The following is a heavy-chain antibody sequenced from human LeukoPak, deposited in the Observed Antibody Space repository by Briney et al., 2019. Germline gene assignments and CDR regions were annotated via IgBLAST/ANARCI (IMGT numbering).Heavy chain of an antibody. CDR3: ASADYGDYQKVRRDY. V-gene: IGHV3-21*01. Sequence: GGSLRLSCAASGFTFSSYSMNWVRQAPGKGLEWVSSISSSSSYIYYADSVKGRFTISRDNAKNSLYLQMNGLRDEDTAVYYCASADYGDYQKVRRDYWGQGTLVTVSS. J-gene: IGHJ4*02. D-gene: IGHD4-17*01. CDR2: ISSSSSYI. CDR1: GFTFSSYS.